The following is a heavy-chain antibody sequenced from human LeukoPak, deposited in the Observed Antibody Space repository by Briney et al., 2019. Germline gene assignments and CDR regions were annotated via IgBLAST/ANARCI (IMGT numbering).Heavy chain of an antibody. V-gene: IGHV4-61*02. D-gene: IGHD6-13*01. Sequence: SETLSLTCTVSGGSISSGSYYWSWIRQPAGKGLEWIGRIYISGSTNYNPSLKSRVTIPVDTSKNQFSLKLSSVTAADTAVYYCARLGAYSSSWYVSGVMDYWGQGTLVTVSS. CDR2: IYISGST. J-gene: IGHJ4*02. CDR3: ARLGAYSSSWYVSGVMDY. CDR1: GGSISSGSYY.